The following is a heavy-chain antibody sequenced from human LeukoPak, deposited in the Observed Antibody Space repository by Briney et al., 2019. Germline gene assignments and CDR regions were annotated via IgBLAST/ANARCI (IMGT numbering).Heavy chain of an antibody. V-gene: IGHV4-4*07. J-gene: IGHJ4*02. CDR1: GGSISSYY. D-gene: IGHD2-15*01. CDR2: IYPSGST. CDR3: ASLNCSGGSCYYDH. Sequence: SGTLSLTCTVSGGSISSYYWSWIRQPAGKGLEWIGHIYPSGSTNYNPSLKSRVTMSVDTSKNQFSLKLSSVTAADTAVYYCASLNCSGGSCYYDHWGQGTLVTVSS.